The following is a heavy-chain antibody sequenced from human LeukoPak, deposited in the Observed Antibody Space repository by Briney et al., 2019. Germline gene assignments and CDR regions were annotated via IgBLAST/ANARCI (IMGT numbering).Heavy chain of an antibody. CDR2: INPSGGST. Sequence: GASVKVSCKASGYTFTSYYMHWVRQAPGQGLEWMGIINPSGGSTSYAQKFQGRVTMTRDTSTSTVYTELSSLRSEDTAVYYCARDRVRGYSGYDLAYWGQGTLVTVSS. D-gene: IGHD5-12*01. CDR3: ARDRVRGYSGYDLAY. V-gene: IGHV1-46*01. CDR1: GYTFTSYY. J-gene: IGHJ4*02.